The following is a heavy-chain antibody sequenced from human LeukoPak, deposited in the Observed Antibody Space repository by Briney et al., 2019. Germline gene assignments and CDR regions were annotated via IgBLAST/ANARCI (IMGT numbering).Heavy chain of an antibody. D-gene: IGHD3-16*01. CDR1: GFTFSSYG. Sequence: PGGSLRLSCTASGFTFSSYGMHWVRQAPGKGLEWVAVIWYDGSNKYYADSVKGRFTISRDNSKNTLYLQMNSLRVEDTAVYYCARDGLREIHYYYYMDVWGKGTTVTVSS. CDR2: IWYDGSNK. V-gene: IGHV3-33*08. J-gene: IGHJ6*03. CDR3: ARDGLREIHYYYYMDV.